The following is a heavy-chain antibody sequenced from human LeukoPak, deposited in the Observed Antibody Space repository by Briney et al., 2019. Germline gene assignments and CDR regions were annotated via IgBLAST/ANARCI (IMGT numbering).Heavy chain of an antibody. D-gene: IGHD1-14*01. V-gene: IGHV3-23*01. CDR1: EFTFSSHS. J-gene: IGHJ4*02. CDR3: ARGVEPLAANTLAY. CDR2: ISGSGGTT. Sequence: GGSLRLSCAASEFTFSSHSMTWVRQAPGKGLEWVSVISGSGGTTYYADSVRGRFTISRDNSKNTLYLKMNTLRAADTAVYYCARGVEPLAANTLAYWGQGTLVTVSS.